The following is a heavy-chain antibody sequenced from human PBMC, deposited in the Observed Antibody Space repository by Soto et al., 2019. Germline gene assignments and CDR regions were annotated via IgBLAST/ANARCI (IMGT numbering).Heavy chain of an antibody. J-gene: IGHJ4*02. Sequence: QVQLQESGPGLVKPSETLSLTCTVSGGSVSSGSYYWSWIRQPPGKGLEWIGYIYYSGSTNYNPSLKSRVTISVDTSTNQFSLKLSSVTAADTAVYYCAREADYDSSGYYYSRGGVDYWGQGTLVTVSS. CDR2: IYYSGST. CDR3: AREADYDSSGYYYSRGGVDY. CDR1: GGSVSSGSYY. V-gene: IGHV4-61*01. D-gene: IGHD3-22*01.